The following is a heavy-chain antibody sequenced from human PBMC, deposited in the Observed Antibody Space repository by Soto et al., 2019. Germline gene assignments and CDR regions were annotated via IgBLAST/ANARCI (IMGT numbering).Heavy chain of an antibody. V-gene: IGHV4-59*01. CDR2: IYYSGST. CDR1: GGSISSYY. CDR3: ARARDYYGSGSYYFDY. J-gene: IGHJ4*02. Sequence: SETLSLTCTVSGGSISSYYWSWIRQPPGKGLEWIGYIYYSGSTNCNPSLKSRVTISVDTSKNQFSLKLSSVTAADTAVYYCARARDYYGSGSYYFDYWGQGTLVTVS. D-gene: IGHD3-10*01.